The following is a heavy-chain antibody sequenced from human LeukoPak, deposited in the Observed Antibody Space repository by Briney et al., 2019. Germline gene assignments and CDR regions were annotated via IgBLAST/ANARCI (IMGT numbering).Heavy chain of an antibody. V-gene: IGHV4-39*01. J-gene: IGHJ4*02. CDR3: ARLLDY. CDR1: GGSISSSSYY. Sequence: SETLSLACTVSGGSISSSSYYWGWIRQPPGRGLEWIGSIYYSGSTYYNPSLKSRVTISVDTSKNQFSLKLSSVTAADTAVYYCARLLDYWGQGTLVSVSS. CDR2: IYYSGST.